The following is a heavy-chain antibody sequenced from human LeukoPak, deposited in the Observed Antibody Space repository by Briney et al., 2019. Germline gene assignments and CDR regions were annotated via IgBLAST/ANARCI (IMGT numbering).Heavy chain of an antibody. Sequence: SETLSLTCTVSGGSISTYYWNWMRQSPGKGLEWIGYIYYSGSTNYNPSLKSRVTISVDTSKNQFSLRLSSVTAADTAVYYCARGGRGYSYGPYGYWGQGTLVTVSS. D-gene: IGHD5-18*01. J-gene: IGHJ4*02. CDR1: GGSISTYY. CDR2: IYYSGST. CDR3: ARGGRGYSYGPYGY. V-gene: IGHV4-59*08.